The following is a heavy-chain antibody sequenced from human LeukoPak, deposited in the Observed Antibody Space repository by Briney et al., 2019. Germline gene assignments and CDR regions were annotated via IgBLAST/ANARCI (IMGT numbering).Heavy chain of an antibody. Sequence: SETLSPTCTVSGGSISSSSYYWGWIRQPPGKGLEWIGSIYYSGNTYYNPSLKSRVTISVDTSKNQFSLKLSSVTAADTAVYYCARVRLRIVGAWFDPWGQGTLVTVSS. V-gene: IGHV4-39*01. CDR2: IYYSGNT. D-gene: IGHD1-26*01. J-gene: IGHJ5*02. CDR1: GGSISSSSYY. CDR3: ARVRLRIVGAWFDP.